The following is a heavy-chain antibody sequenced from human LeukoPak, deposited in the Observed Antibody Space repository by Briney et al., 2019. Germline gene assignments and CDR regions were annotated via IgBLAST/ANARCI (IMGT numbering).Heavy chain of an antibody. CDR2: MNPNSGNT. V-gene: IGHV1-8*03. Sequence: ASVKVSCKASGYTFTSYDINWVRQATGQGLEWMGWMNPNSGNTGYAQKFQGRVTITRNTSISTAYMELSSLRSEDTAVYYCARVRVVPAAMYFYYYYYMDVWGKGTTATVSS. J-gene: IGHJ6*03. CDR1: GYTFTSYD. D-gene: IGHD2-2*01. CDR3: ARVRVVPAAMYFYYYYYMDV.